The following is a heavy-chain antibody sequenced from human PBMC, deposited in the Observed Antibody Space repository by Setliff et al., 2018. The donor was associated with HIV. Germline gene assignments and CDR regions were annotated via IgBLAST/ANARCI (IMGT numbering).Heavy chain of an antibody. CDR2: IDPGDSDT. Sequence: GESLKISCKGSGYSFTNYWIGWVRQMPGKGLEWMGIIDPGDSDTRYSPSFQGQVTISADKSISTAYLQWSSLKASDTAMYYCARPLGRSSSQGWFDPWGQGTLVTVSS. V-gene: IGHV5-51*01. J-gene: IGHJ5*02. D-gene: IGHD6-6*01. CDR3: ARPLGRSSSQGWFDP. CDR1: GYSFTNYW.